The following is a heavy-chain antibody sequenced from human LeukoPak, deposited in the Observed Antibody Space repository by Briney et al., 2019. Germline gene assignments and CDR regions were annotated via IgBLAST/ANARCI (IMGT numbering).Heavy chain of an antibody. CDR3: ARGGGLDV. J-gene: IGHJ6*02. CDR1: GFTFSSYW. D-gene: IGHD3-16*01. Sequence: GGSLRLSCAASGFTFSSYWMNWARQAPGKRLEWVASINHNGNVNYYVDSVKGRFTISRDNAKNSLYLQMSNLRAEDTAVYFCARGGGLDVWGQGATVTVSS. CDR2: INHNGNVN. V-gene: IGHV3-7*03.